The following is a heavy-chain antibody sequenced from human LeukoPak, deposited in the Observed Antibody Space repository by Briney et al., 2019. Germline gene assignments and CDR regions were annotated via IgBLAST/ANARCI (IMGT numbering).Heavy chain of an antibody. CDR3: ARDRDFWSGGYGMDV. CDR2: ISSSGSTI. CDR1: GFTFSSYE. Sequence: GRSLRLSCAASGFTFSSYEMNRVRQAGGRGREWVSYISSSGSTISYADSVKGRFTISRDNAKNSLYLQMNSLRAEDTAVYYCARDRDFWSGGYGMDVWGQGTTVTVSS. D-gene: IGHD3-3*01. J-gene: IGHJ6*02. V-gene: IGHV3-48*03.